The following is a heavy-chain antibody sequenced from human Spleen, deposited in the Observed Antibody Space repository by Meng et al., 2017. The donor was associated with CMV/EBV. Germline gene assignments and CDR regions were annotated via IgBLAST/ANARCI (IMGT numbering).Heavy chain of an antibody. CDR3: AREKGTMVRGVYFDY. D-gene: IGHD3-10*01. J-gene: IGHJ4*02. Sequence: GQPREWCRGSVQPSQTLSLTCPVPGGSIVTGDTEWGRIREPPGKGLEWIGYIYYSGSTYYNPSLKSRVTISVDTSKNQFSLKLSSVTAADTAVYYCAREKGTMVRGVYFDYWGQGTLVTVSS. CDR2: IYYSGST. CDR1: GGSIVTGDTE. V-gene: IGHV4-30-4*08.